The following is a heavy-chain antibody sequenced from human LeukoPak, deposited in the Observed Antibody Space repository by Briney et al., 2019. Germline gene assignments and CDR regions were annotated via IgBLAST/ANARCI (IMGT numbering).Heavy chain of an antibody. V-gene: IGHV4-39*01. D-gene: IGHD4-17*01. CDR3: ARVPTVTFFDY. CDR2: IYYTGNT. Sequence: PSETLSLTCTVSGVSISSSNSYWGWIRQPPGKGLEWIGSIYYTGNTYYNASLKSRVTISIDTSKNQFSLKLSSVTAADTAVYYCARVPTVTFFDYWGQGTLVTVSS. CDR1: GVSISSSNSY. J-gene: IGHJ4*02.